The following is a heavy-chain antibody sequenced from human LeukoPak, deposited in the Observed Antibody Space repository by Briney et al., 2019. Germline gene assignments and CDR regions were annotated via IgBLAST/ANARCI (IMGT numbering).Heavy chain of an antibody. CDR2: IYYSVST. V-gene: IGHV4-59*01. J-gene: IGHJ3*02. CDR1: GGFISSYY. D-gene: IGHD3-22*01. CDR3: ARGITYYYDSSGPDAFDI. Sequence: PSEPLSLSCTVAGGFISSYYWSWIRQPPGKRLEYIGYIYYSVSTNYHPSLKSRVTISVDTSKNQFSLKLSSVTAADTAVYYCARGITYYYDSSGPDAFDIWGQGTMVTVSS.